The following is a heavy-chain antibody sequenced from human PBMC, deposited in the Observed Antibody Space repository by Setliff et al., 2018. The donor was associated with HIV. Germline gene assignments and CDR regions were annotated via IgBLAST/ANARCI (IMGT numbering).Heavy chain of an antibody. J-gene: IGHJ3*02. CDR3: ARRRYDSSANDAFDI. CDR1: GGTFRNYG. V-gene: IGHV1-69*13. D-gene: IGHD3-22*01. CDR2: IIPIFGTT. Sequence: SVKVSCKASGGTFRNYGISWVRQAPGQGLEWMGGIIPIFGTTNYAQKFQGRVTITADESTTTAYMELSSLRSDDTAVYYCARRRYDSSANDAFDIWGQGTMVTVSS.